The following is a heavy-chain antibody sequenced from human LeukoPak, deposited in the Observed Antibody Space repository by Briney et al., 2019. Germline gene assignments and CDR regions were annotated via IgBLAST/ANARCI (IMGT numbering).Heavy chain of an antibody. V-gene: IGHV4-34*01. D-gene: IGHD3-22*01. J-gene: IGHJ4*02. CDR3: ARGKAMIVVAHGYYFDY. CDR1: GGSFSGYY. Sequence: NPSETLSLTCAVYGGSFSGYYWSWIRQPPGKGLEWIGEINHSGSTNYNPSLKSRVTISVDTSKNQFSLKLSSVTAADTAVYYCARGKAMIVVAHGYYFDYWGQGTLVTVSS. CDR2: INHSGST.